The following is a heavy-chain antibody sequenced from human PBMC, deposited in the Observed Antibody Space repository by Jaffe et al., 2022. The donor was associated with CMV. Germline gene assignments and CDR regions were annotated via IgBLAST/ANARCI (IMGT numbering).Heavy chain of an antibody. D-gene: IGHD2-15*01. CDR1: GGSISSYY. CDR3: ARHATLTQYYYYMDV. V-gene: IGHV4-59*08. J-gene: IGHJ6*03. Sequence: QVQLQESGPGLVKPSETLSLTCTVSGGSISSYYWSWIRQPPGKGLEWIGYIYYSGSTNYNPSLKSRVTISVDTSKNQFSLKLSSVTAADTAVYYCARHATLTQYYYYMDVWGKGTTVTVSS. CDR2: IYYSGST.